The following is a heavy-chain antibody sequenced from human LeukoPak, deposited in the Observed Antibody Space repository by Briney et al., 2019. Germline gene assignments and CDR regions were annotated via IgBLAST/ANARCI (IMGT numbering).Heavy chain of an antibody. J-gene: IGHJ4*02. CDR3: AKDRYDSSGSTDY. V-gene: IGHV3-66*01. CDR1: GFTVSSNY. CDR2: IYSGGST. Sequence: GGSLRLSCAASGFTVSSNYMSWVRQAPGKGLEWVSVIYSGGSTYYADSVKGRFTISRDNSKNTLYLQMNSLRAEDTAVYFCAKDRYDSSGSTDYWGQGNLVTVSS. D-gene: IGHD3-22*01.